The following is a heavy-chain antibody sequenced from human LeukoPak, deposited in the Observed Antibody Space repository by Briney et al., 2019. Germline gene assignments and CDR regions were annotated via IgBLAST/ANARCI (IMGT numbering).Heavy chain of an antibody. V-gene: IGHV4-34*01. CDR1: GGSFSGYY. CDR3: ASTYLLSNTPTWFDP. CDR2: INHSGST. D-gene: IGHD4-11*01. J-gene: IGHJ5*02. Sequence: KPSETLSLTCAVYGGSFSGYYWSWIRQPPGKGLEWIGEINHSGSTNYNPSLKSRVTISVDTSKNQFSLKLSSVTAADTAVYYCASTYLLSNTPTWFDPWGQGTLVTVSS.